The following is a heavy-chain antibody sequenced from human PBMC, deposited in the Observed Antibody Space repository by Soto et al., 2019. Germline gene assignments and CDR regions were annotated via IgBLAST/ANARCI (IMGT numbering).Heavy chain of an antibody. V-gene: IGHV3-23*01. CDR2: ISGSGGST. D-gene: IGHD2-2*01. Sequence: TGGSLRLSCAASGFTFSSYAMSWVRQAPGKGLEWVSAISGSGGSTYYADSVKGRFTISRDNSKNTLFLQLNSLRAVDTAVYYCAKDLNQLLSFGVDYWGQGTLVTVSS. CDR3: AKDLNQLLSFGVDY. J-gene: IGHJ4*02. CDR1: GFTFSSYA.